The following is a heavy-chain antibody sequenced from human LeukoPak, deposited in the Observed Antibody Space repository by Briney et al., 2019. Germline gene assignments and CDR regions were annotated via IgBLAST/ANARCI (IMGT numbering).Heavy chain of an antibody. J-gene: IGHJ4*02. CDR2: IIPIFGTA. Sequence: SVKVSCKASGGTFSSYAISWVRQAPGHGLEWMGRIIPIFGTANYAQKFQGRVTITTDESTSTAYMELSSLRSEDTAVYYCARENYYDSSGYYLDYWGQGTLFTVSS. CDR1: GGTFSSYA. D-gene: IGHD3-22*01. CDR3: ARENYYDSSGYYLDY. V-gene: IGHV1-69*05.